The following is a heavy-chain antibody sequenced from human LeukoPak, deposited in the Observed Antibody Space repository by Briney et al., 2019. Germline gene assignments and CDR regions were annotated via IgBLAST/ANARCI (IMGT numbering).Heavy chain of an antibody. CDR1: GYTFTGYY. V-gene: IGHV1-46*01. CDR2: INPSGGRT. Sequence: ASVKVSCKASGYTFTGYYMHWVRQAPGQGLEWMGIINPSGGRTTYAQKFQGRVTITADESTSTAYMELSSLRSEDTAVYYCAREELPRLIPHWGQGTLVTVSS. J-gene: IGHJ4*02. CDR3: AREELPRLIPH. D-gene: IGHD5-24*01.